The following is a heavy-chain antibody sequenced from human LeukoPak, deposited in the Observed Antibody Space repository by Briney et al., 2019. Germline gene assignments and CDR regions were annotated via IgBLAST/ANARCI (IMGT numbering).Heavy chain of an antibody. CDR2: IKSDGKT. V-gene: IGHV3-74*01. Sequence: PGGSLRLSCEASGFTFSRYWMHWVRQAPGKGLVWVSRIKSDGKTNYADSVKGRFTISKDTAKNTVSLKMDSLRAEDTGVYYCARAPSEVGGYYPEYFRHWGQGTLVTVSS. J-gene: IGHJ1*01. CDR1: GFTFSRYW. CDR3: ARAPSEVGGYYPEYFRH. D-gene: IGHD3-22*01.